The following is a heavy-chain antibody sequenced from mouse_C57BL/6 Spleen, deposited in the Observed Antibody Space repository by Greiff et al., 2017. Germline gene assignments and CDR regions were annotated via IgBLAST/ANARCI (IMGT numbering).Heavy chain of an antibody. Sequence: VQLQQPGAELVRPGSSVKLSCKASGYTFTSYWMHWVKQRPIQGLEWIGNIDPSDSETPYNQKFKDKATLTVDKSSSTAYMQLSSLTSEDAAVYYCARAGTFDYWGQGTTLTVSS. D-gene: IGHD4-1*01. V-gene: IGHV1-52*01. CDR1: GYTFTSYW. CDR2: IDPSDSET. CDR3: ARAGTFDY. J-gene: IGHJ2*01.